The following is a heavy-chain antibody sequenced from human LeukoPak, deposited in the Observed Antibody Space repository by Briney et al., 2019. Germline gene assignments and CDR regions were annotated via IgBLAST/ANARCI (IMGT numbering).Heavy chain of an antibody. D-gene: IGHD3-3*01. J-gene: IGHJ4*02. CDR1: GGSFSGYY. Sequence: SETLSLSCAVYGGSFSGYYWSWIRQPPGKGLEWIGEINHTGNTGYNPSLKSRVTISVDTSKNQFSLKLSSVTAADTAVYYCARYYDFWSGYAYYFDYWGQGTLVTVSS. CDR3: ARYYDFWSGYAYYFDY. CDR2: INHTGNT. V-gene: IGHV4-34*01.